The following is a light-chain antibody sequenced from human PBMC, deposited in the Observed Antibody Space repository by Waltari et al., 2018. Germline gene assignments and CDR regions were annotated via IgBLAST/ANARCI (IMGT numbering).Light chain of an antibody. CDR3: YSATDNNLM. CDR1: ILARKY. V-gene: IGLV3-27*01. J-gene: IGLJ3*02. CDR2: RDS. Sequence: SYELTQPASVSVSPGQTARITCSGDILARKYARWFQQKPGQAPVMVIDRDSERSSGTPDRFSGSSSGNTVTLTFTGAQVEDEADYYCYSATDNNLMFGGGTRLTVL.